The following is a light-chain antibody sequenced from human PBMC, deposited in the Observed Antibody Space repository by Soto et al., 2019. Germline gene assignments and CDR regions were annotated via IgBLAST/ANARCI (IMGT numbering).Light chain of an antibody. CDR1: QSVSSN. Sequence: EIVMTQSPATLSVSPGERATLSCRASQSVSSNLAWYQQKPGQAPRLLIYGASTRATGSPARFSGSGSGTEFTLTISSLRSEDFAVYYCQQYNNWPRGTFGQGTKVEI. J-gene: IGKJ1*01. CDR3: QQYNNWPRGT. CDR2: GAS. V-gene: IGKV3-15*01.